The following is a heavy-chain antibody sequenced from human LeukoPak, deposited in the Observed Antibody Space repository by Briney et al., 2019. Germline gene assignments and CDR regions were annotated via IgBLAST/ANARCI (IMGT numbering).Heavy chain of an antibody. J-gene: IGHJ4*02. D-gene: IGHD6-13*01. CDR1: GGSISSYY. Sequence: SETLSLTCTVSGGSISSYYWTWIRQPPGKGLEWIGYIYYSGSTNYKPSLKSRVTISLDTSKNQFSLKLSSVTAADTAVYYCARGGTRIAAAGLDYWGQGNLVTVSS. CDR3: ARGGTRIAAAGLDY. V-gene: IGHV4-59*01. CDR2: IYYSGST.